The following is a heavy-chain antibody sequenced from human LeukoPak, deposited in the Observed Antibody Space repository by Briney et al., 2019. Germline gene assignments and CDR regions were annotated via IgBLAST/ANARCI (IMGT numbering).Heavy chain of an antibody. D-gene: IGHD3-10*02. Sequence: GGSLRLSCAASGFTFSSYEMNWVRQAPGKGLEWVSYISSSGSTIYYADSVKGRFTISRDNAKNSLYLQMNSLRAEDTAVYYCAELGTTMIGGVWGKGTTVTVSS. CDR2: ISSSGSTI. J-gene: IGHJ6*04. CDR1: GFTFSSYE. CDR3: AELGTTMIGGV. V-gene: IGHV3-48*03.